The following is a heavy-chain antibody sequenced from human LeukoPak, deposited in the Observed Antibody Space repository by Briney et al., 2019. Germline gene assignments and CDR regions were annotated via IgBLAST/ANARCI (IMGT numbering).Heavy chain of an antibody. CDR2: INPSGGST. J-gene: IGHJ5*02. Sequence: GASVKVSCKASGYTFTSYYMHWVRQAPGQGLEWMGIINPSGGSTSYAQKFQGRVTMTRHTSTSTVYMELSSLRSEDTAVYYCARSPRMDNWFDPWGQGTLVTVSS. CDR1: GYTFTSYY. CDR3: ARSPRMDNWFDP. D-gene: IGHD2-2*03. V-gene: IGHV1-46*01.